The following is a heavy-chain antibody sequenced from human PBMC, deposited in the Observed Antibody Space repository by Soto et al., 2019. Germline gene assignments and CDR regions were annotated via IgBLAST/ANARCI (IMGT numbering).Heavy chain of an antibody. D-gene: IGHD6-6*01. CDR3: ARSAVAARPSDAFDI. Sequence: ASVKVSCKASGGTFSSYAISWVRQAPGQGLEWMGGIIPIFGTANYAQKFQGRVTITADESTSTAYMELSSLRSEDTAVYYCARSAVAARPSDAFDIWGQGTMVTVSS. CDR1: GGTFSSYA. CDR2: IIPIFGTA. J-gene: IGHJ3*02. V-gene: IGHV1-69*13.